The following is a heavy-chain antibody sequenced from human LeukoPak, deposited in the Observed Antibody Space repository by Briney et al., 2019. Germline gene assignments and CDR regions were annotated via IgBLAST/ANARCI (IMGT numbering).Heavy chain of an antibody. J-gene: IGHJ6*02. CDR3: ARGVGDDYGGNTDNYQGYYYGMDV. D-gene: IGHD4-23*01. V-gene: IGHV3-11*01. Sequence: SGGSLRLSCAASGFTFSDYYMSWIRQAPGKGLEWVSYISSSGSTIYYADSVKGRFTISRDNAKNSLYLQMNSLRAEDTAVYYCARGVGDDYGGNTDNYQGYYYGMDVWGQGTTVTVSS. CDR2: ISSSGSTI. CDR1: GFTFSDYY.